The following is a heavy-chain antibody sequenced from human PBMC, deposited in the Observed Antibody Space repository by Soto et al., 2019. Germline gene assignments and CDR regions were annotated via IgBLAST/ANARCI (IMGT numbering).Heavy chain of an antibody. Sequence: SETLSLTCSFSGDSVTSHYLTWIRQSPEKGLEWIGYMHYTGFSHYNPSLESRLTISVDTSKNQFTLQLTSVTAADTAVYYCARGGAAAGPNWFDPWGQGTLVTVSS. D-gene: IGHD6-13*01. V-gene: IGHV4-59*02. CDR1: GDSVTSHY. CDR2: MHYTGFS. J-gene: IGHJ5*02. CDR3: ARGGAAAGPNWFDP.